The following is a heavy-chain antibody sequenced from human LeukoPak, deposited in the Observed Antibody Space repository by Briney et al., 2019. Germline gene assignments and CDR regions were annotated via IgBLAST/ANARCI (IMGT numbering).Heavy chain of an antibody. D-gene: IGHD5-12*01. CDR2: IIPNLGTT. J-gene: IGHJ4*02. Sequence: ASVKVSCKASGGTSNSHAISWVRQAPGQGLEWMGRIIPNLGTTNRAQNFQDRVTLTADKSTNTAYMELTSLTSDDTAVYYCARGYSGYGPHDYWGQGTLVTVSS. CDR1: GGTSNSHA. CDR3: ARGYSGYGPHDY. V-gene: IGHV1-69*04.